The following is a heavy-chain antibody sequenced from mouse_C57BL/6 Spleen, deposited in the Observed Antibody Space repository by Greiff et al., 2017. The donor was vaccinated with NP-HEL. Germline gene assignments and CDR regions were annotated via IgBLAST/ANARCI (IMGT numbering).Heavy chain of an antibody. V-gene: IGHV1-59*01. D-gene: IGHD2-4*01. CDR2: IDPSDSYT. CDR1: GYTFTSYW. J-gene: IGHJ3*01. Sequence: QVHVKQPGAELVRPGTSVKLSCKASGYTFTSYWMHWVKQRPGQGLEWIGVIDPSDSYTNYNQKFKGKATLTVDTSSSTAYMQLSSLTSEDSAVYYCARGGGTGDYDGWFAYWGQGTLVTVSA. CDR3: ARGGGTGDYDGWFAY.